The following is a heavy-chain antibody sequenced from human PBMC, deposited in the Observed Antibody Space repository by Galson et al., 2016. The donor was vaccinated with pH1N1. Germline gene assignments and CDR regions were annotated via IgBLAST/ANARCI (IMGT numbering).Heavy chain of an antibody. V-gene: IGHV4-39*02. CDR1: GAASLTTTNFF. Sequence: SETLSLTCSVSGAASLTTTNFFWGWVRQTPGKGLEWMGSVFYTGTTYYNPSLNGRLTVSRDMSKKHFSLKLSSVTAADTAIYYCARTPSYYDSWRGYGYYFDSWGQGTRVTVSS. CDR3: ARTPSYYDSWRGYGYYFDS. J-gene: IGHJ4*02. D-gene: IGHD3-3*01. CDR2: VFYTGTT.